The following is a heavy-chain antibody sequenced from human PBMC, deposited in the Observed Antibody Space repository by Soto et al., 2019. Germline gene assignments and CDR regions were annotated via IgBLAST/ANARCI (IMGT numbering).Heavy chain of an antibody. CDR3: AKDTSSGYYSNWFDP. J-gene: IGHJ5*02. D-gene: IGHD3-22*01. Sequence: GGSLRLSCAASGFTFRSYGMHWVRQAPGKGLEWVAVISYDGSNKYYADSVKGRFTISRDNSKNTLYLQMNSLRAEDTAVYYCAKDTSSGYYSNWFDPWGQGTLVTVSS. CDR2: ISYDGSNK. CDR1: GFTFRSYG. V-gene: IGHV3-30*18.